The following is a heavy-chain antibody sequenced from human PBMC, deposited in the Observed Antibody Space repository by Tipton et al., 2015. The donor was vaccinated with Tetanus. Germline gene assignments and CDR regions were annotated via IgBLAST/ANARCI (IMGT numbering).Heavy chain of an antibody. D-gene: IGHD1-26*01. J-gene: IGHJ4*02. V-gene: IGHV4-30-4*01. CDR3: ARRRGVYSGSCFVY. CDR1: GGSISSGDYY. Sequence: TLSLTCTVSGGSISSGDYYWSWIRQPPGKGLEWIGYIYYSGSTYYNPSLKSRVTISVDTSKNQFSLKLSSVTAADTAVYYCARRRGVYSGSCFVYWGQGPLVTVSS. CDR2: IYYSGST.